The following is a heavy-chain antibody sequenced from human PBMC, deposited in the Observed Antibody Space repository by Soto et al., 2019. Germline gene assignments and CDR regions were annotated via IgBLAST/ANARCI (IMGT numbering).Heavy chain of an antibody. CDR2: ISWNSGSI. CDR3: AKDGREGAFDI. J-gene: IGHJ3*02. Sequence: VQLVESGGGLVKPGGSLRLSCAASGFTFDDYAMHWVRQAPGKGLEWVSGISWNSGSIGYADSVKGRFTISRDNAKNSLYLQMNSLRAEDTALYYCAKDGREGAFDIWGQGTMVTVSS. V-gene: IGHV3-9*01. CDR1: GFTFDDYA. D-gene: IGHD1-26*01.